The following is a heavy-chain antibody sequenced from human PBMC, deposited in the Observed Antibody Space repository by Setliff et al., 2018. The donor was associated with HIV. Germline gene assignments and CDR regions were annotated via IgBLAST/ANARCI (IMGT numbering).Heavy chain of an antibody. D-gene: IGHD6-6*01. V-gene: IGHV4-34*01. Sequence: SETLSLTCVVSGRAFNDYFWNWIRQSPGKGLEWVGEISPSETTNYNPSLKSRVTISMDSSNNRFSLKLKSVTAADTAVYYCARAPKYINTYAFDVWGQGTMVTVS. CDR2: ISPSETT. J-gene: IGHJ3*01. CDR1: GRAFNDYF. CDR3: ARAPKYINTYAFDV.